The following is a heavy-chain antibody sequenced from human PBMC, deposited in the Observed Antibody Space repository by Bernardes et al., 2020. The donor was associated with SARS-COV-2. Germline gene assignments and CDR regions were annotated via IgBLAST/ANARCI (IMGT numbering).Heavy chain of an antibody. V-gene: IGHV3-74*01. CDR2: FSNDGTVT. CDR1: GFTLSNYW. D-gene: IGHD6-6*01. Sequence: GGSLRLSCVASGFTLSNYWMHWVRQAPGKGLVWVSRFSNDGTVTNYVDSVKGRFTISRDNAKNSLFMEMNTLRAEDTAVYYCARIYSTSSFDFDYWGQGTLVTVSS. CDR3: ARIYSTSSFDFDY. J-gene: IGHJ4*02.